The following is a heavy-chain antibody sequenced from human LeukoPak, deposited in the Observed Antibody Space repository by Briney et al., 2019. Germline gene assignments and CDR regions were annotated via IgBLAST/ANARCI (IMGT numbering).Heavy chain of an antibody. CDR1: GFTFSSYS. D-gene: IGHD3-10*01. J-gene: IGHJ4*02. V-gene: IGHV3-21*01. CDR2: ISSSSSYI. Sequence: PGGSLRLSCAASGFTFSSYSMNWVRQVPGKGLEWVSSISSSSSYIYYADSVKGRFTISRDNAKNSLYLQMNSLRAEDTAVYYCARDRLYYGSGSRTIFDYWGQGTLVTVSS. CDR3: ARDRLYYGSGSRTIFDY.